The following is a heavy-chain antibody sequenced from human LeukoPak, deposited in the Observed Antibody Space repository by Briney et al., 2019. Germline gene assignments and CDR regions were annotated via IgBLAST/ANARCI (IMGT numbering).Heavy chain of an antibody. J-gene: IGHJ4*02. Sequence: GRSLRLSCAASGYTFSSYGMPWVRQAPGKGLECVSGIRWNSGRIGYADSVKGRFTIYRDNAKNSLYLQMNSLRAEDAAVYYCAKDRRLQLRGLDYWGQGTLVTVSS. CDR2: IRWNSGRI. CDR1: GYTFSSYG. CDR3: AKDRRLQLRGLDY. D-gene: IGHD5-24*01. V-gene: IGHV3-9*01.